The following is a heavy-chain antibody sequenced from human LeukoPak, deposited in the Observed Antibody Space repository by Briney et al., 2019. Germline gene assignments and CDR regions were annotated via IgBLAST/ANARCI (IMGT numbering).Heavy chain of an antibody. Sequence: SETLSLTCAVYGGSFSGYYWSWIRQPPVKGLEWIGEINHSGSTNYNPSLKSRVTMSVDTSKNQFSLKLSSVTAADTAVYYCARDYYDSSGYYLGFDYWGQGTLVTVSS. J-gene: IGHJ4*02. CDR1: GGSFSGYY. CDR2: INHSGST. CDR3: ARDYYDSSGYYLGFDY. D-gene: IGHD3-22*01. V-gene: IGHV4-34*01.